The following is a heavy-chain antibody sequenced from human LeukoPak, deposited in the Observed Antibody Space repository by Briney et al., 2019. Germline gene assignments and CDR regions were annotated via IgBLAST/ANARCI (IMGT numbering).Heavy chain of an antibody. J-gene: IGHJ4*02. D-gene: IGHD1-26*01. CDR3: ARTTDDYSGSYYFDY. V-gene: IGHV4-38-2*01. Sequence: SETPSLTCGVSGYSIISGFYWGWIRQPPGKGLEWIGSIYHGGSTYYNPSLKSRVTISVDTSKNQFSLKLNSVTAAGTAVYYCARTTDDYSGSYYFDYWGQGTLVTVSS. CDR2: IYHGGST. CDR1: GYSIISGFY.